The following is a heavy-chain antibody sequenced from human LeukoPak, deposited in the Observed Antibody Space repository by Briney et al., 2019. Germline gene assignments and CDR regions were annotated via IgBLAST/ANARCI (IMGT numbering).Heavy chain of an antibody. D-gene: IGHD2-8*01. V-gene: IGHV1-8*01. CDR1: GYTFTSSD. J-gene: IGHJ5*02. CDR3: ARGTDRDCTNFVCYTEIFA. CDR2: MNPNSGNT. Sequence: GASVKVSCKASGYTFTSSDINWVRQATGQGLEWMGWMNPNSGNTGYAQKFQGRVTMTRNTSISTAYMDLSSLRSEDPAVYYCARGTDRDCTNFVCYTEIFASGQRALVTASS.